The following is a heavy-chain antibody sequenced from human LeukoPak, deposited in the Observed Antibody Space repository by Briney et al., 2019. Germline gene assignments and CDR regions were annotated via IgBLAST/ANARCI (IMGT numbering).Heavy chain of an antibody. CDR2: MSPNSGNT. Sequence: ASVKVSCKASGYTFTSYDINWVRQATGQGLEWMGWMSPNSGNTGYAQKFQGRVTITRDTSISTAYLELRSLRSEDTAVYYCAKVGEYQLLLYAFDMWGQGTMVTVSS. CDR1: GYTFTSYD. D-gene: IGHD2-2*01. J-gene: IGHJ3*02. V-gene: IGHV1-8*03. CDR3: AKVGEYQLLLYAFDM.